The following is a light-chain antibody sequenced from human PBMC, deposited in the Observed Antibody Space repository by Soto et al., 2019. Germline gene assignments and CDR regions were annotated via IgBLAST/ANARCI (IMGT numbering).Light chain of an antibody. V-gene: IGKV1-6*01. CDR3: LLDTNYPWT. J-gene: IGKJ1*01. CDR1: QGIGNA. CDR2: GAS. Sequence: ANQRTQSPSSLSASVGDRVTISCRASQGIGNALGWYQQKPGKPPKVLIYGASNLQSGVPPRFSGSGSGTDLTLAISSLQHDDCATYSCLLDTNYPWTFGQGTKVDIK.